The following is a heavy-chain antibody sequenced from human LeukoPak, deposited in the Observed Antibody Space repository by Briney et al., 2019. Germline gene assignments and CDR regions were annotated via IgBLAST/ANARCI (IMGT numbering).Heavy chain of an antibody. J-gene: IGHJ4*02. CDR2: VNPDSGGT. CDR1: GYTFTHYR. Sequence: ASVKVSCKASGYTFTHYRLHWVRQAHGQGLEWMGWVNPDSGGTNYPQSFQGRVTMTRDTSISTVYMELSRLRSDDTAVYYCARKNWYSDYWGQGTLVTVSS. D-gene: IGHD1-1*01. V-gene: IGHV1-2*02. CDR3: ARKNWYSDY.